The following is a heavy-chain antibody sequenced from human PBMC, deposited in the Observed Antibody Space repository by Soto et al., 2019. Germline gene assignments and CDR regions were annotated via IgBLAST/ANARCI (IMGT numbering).Heavy chain of an antibody. CDR3: ARDLSLEWLLSYFDY. CDR2: ISAYNGNT. D-gene: IGHD3-3*01. Sequence: ASVKVCCKASGYTFTSYGISWVRQAPGQGLEWMGWISAYNGNTNYAQKLQGRVTMTTDTSTSTAYMELRSLRSDDTAVYYCARDLSLEWLLSYFDYWGQGTLVTVSS. V-gene: IGHV1-18*01. J-gene: IGHJ4*02. CDR1: GYTFTSYG.